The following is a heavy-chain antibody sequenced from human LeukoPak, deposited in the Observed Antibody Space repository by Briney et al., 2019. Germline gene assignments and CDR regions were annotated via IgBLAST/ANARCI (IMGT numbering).Heavy chain of an antibody. Sequence: SETLSLTCTVSGGSISSSYWSWIRQPPGKGLEWIGYMSSSGSTNYNPSLTSRVSISVDTSKNQFSLKLSSVTAADTAVYYCARLGPYGDDTYYMDVWGKGTTVTVSS. D-gene: IGHD4-17*01. CDR2: MSSSGST. J-gene: IGHJ6*03. CDR3: ARLGPYGDDTYYMDV. CDR1: GGSISSSY. V-gene: IGHV4-4*09.